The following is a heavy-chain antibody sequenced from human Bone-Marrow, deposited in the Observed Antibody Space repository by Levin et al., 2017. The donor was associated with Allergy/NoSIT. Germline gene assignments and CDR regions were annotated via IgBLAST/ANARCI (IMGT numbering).Heavy chain of an antibody. V-gene: IGHV3-33*01. CDR2: IWYDGSNK. J-gene: IGHJ4*02. CDR3: ARDRYSAVAGIDWTHPLDY. CDR1: GFTFSDFG. Sequence: GESLKISCAASGFTFSDFGIHWVRQAPGKGLEWVAVIWYDGSNKYYTDSVKGRFTISRDNSKNTLYLQMDSLRAEDTAVYYCARDRYSAVAGIDWTHPLDYWGQGTLVTVAS. D-gene: IGHD6-19*01.